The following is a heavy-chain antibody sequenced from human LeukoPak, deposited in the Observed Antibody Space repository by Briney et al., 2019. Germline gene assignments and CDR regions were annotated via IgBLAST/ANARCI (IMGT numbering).Heavy chain of an antibody. V-gene: IGHV3-23*01. CDR3: AKVGSPLGPPIDY. D-gene: IGHD3-3*02. CDR2: TSGSGDTT. CDR1: GFTFSTYA. Sequence: GGSLRLSCAASGFTFSTYAMSWVRQAPGKGLEWVSATSGSGDTTYYADSVKGRFTISRDNSKNTLYLQINSLRAGDTAVYYCAKVGSPLGPPIDYWGQGTLVTVSS. J-gene: IGHJ4*02.